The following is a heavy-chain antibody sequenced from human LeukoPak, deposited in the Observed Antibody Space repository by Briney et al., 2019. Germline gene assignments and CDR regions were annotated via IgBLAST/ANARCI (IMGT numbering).Heavy chain of an antibody. D-gene: IGHD1-14*01. CDR1: GFAFKRLY. Sequence: GGSLRLSCAASGFAFKRLYMHWVRQAPGKGLVWVSRINIDGSSTTYADSVKGRFTISRDNTKNTLYLQMNSLRAEDTAVYYCARAITLSRSPAYWGQGTLVTVSS. CDR2: INIDGSST. J-gene: IGHJ4*02. CDR3: ARAITLSRSPAY. V-gene: IGHV3-74*01.